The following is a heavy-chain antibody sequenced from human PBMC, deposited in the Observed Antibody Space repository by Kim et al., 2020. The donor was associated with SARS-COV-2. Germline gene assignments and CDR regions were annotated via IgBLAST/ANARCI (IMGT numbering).Heavy chain of an antibody. CDR3: AKGPYYDFPVDPYFDY. CDR2: ISGSGGST. J-gene: IGHJ4*02. Sequence: GGSLRLSCAASGFTFSSYAMSWVRQAPGKGLEWVSAISGSGGSTYYADSVKGRFTISRDNSKNTLYLQMNSLRAEDTAVYYCAKGPYYDFPVDPYFDYWGQGTLVTVSS. V-gene: IGHV3-23*01. CDR1: GFTFSSYA. D-gene: IGHD3-3*01.